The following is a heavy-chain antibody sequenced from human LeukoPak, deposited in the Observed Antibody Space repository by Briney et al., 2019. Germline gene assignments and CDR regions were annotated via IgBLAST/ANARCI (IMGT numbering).Heavy chain of an antibody. J-gene: IGHJ6*03. V-gene: IGHV4-34*01. Sequence: SETLSLTCAVYGGSFSGYYWSWIRQPPGKGLEWIGEINHSGSTNYNPSLKSRVTISVDTSKNQFSLKQSSVTAADTAVYYCASLPPYSSSSKGRYYYMDVWGKGTTVTVSS. D-gene: IGHD6-6*01. CDR1: GGSFSGYY. CDR2: INHSGST. CDR3: ASLPPYSSSSKGRYYYMDV.